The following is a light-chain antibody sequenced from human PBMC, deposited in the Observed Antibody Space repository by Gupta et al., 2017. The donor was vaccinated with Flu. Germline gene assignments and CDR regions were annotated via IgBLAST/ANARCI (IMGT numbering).Light chain of an antibody. Sequence: SYFLTQPPSVSVAPGQTAEINCGGDHIGRKRVHWYQQKPGQAPVLVVYVDSDRPSGIPERFSGSNSGNTATLTINKVEAGDEADYYCQVWHISSDQLRVFGGGTKFTVL. CDR3: QVWHISSDQLRV. CDR1: HIGRKR. V-gene: IGLV3-21*02. CDR2: VDS. J-gene: IGLJ3*02.